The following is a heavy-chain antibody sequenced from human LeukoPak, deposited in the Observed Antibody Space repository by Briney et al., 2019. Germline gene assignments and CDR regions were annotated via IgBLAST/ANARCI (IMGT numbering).Heavy chain of an antibody. CDR3: ARRLSYCSGGSCYSRAWFDP. V-gene: IGHV4-59*01. D-gene: IGHD2-15*01. CDR2: IYYSGST. CDR1: GGSISSYH. Sequence: SETLSLTCTVSGGSISSYHWSWIRQPPGKGLEWIGYIYYSGSTNCNPSLKSRVTISVDTSKNQFSLKLSSVTAADTAVYYCARRLSYCSGGSCYSRAWFDPWGQGTLVTVSS. J-gene: IGHJ5*02.